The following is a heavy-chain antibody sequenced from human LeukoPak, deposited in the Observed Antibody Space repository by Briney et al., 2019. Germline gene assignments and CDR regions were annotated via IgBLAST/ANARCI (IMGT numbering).Heavy chain of an antibody. CDR2: ISAYNGNT. CDR3: ARLHMVRGPSWFDP. V-gene: IGHV1-18*01. CDR1: GYTFTSYG. Sequence: ASVKVSCKASGYTFTSYGISWVRQAPGQGLEWMGWISAYNGNTNYAQKLQGRVTMTTDTSTSTAYMELRSLRSDDTAVYYCARLHMVRGPSWFDPWGQGTLVTVSS. D-gene: IGHD3-10*01. J-gene: IGHJ5*02.